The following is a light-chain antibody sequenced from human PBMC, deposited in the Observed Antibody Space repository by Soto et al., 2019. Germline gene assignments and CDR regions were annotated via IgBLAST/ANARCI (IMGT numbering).Light chain of an antibody. CDR3: FSYTSSGTYV. V-gene: IGLV2-14*02. J-gene: IGLJ1*01. CDR1: SSDVGSYNL. Sequence: QSALTQPASVSGSPGQSITISCIGTSSDVGSYNLVSWYQQHPGKAPKVLIYEVSNRPSGVSNRFSGSKSGNTASLTISGLQAEDETDYYCFSYTSSGTYVFGTGTKLTVL. CDR2: EVS.